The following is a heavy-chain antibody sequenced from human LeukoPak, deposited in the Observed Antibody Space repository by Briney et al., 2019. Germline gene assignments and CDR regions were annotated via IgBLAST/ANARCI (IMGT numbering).Heavy chain of an antibody. V-gene: IGHV3-13*01. CDR1: GFTFSSYD. Sequence: GGSLRLSCAASGFTFSSYDMHWVRQATGKGLEWVSAIGTAGDTYYPGSVKGRFTISRENAKNSLYLQMNSLRAGGTAVYYCARASSWYDTPYFDYWGQGTLVTVSS. D-gene: IGHD6-13*01. CDR3: ARASSWYDTPYFDY. CDR2: IGTAGDT. J-gene: IGHJ4*02.